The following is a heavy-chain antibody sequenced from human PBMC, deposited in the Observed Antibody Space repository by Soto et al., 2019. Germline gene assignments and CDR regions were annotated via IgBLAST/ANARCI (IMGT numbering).Heavy chain of an antibody. D-gene: IGHD3-16*02. V-gene: IGHV1-3*01. CDR3: ARGQTPDYDYIWGIYRYTPIDYRYYLYV. J-gene: IGHJ6*03. CDR1: GYTFTSYA. CDR2: INAGNGNT. Sequence: ASVKVSCKASGYTFTSYAMHWVRQAPGQRLEWMGWINAGNGNTKYSQKFQGRVTITRDTSASTAYMELSSLRSEDTAVYYCARGQTPDYDYIWGIYRYTPIDYRYYLYVSAQGTTVTGSS.